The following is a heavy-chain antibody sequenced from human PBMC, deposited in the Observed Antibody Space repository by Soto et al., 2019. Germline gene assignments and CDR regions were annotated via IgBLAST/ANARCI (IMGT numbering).Heavy chain of an antibody. CDR2: TYYRSKWKT. V-gene: IGHV6-1*01. CDR3: ARGDVIDI. Sequence: SQTLSLTCAISGDSVSSNSAAWNWVRQSPSRGLAWLGRTYYRSKWKTDYAVSVRGRITINPDTSKNQFSLQLNSVTPGDTAVYYCARGDVIDIWGRGTMVTVS. CDR1: GDSVSSNSAA. J-gene: IGHJ3*02.